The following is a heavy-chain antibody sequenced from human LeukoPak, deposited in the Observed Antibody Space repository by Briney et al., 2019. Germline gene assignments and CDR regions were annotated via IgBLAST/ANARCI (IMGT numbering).Heavy chain of an antibody. D-gene: IGHD3-9*01. Sequence: GASVKVSCKASGYTFTSYDINWVRQATGQGLEWMGWMNPNSGNTGYAQKFQGRVTMTRNTSISTAYMELSSLRSEDTAVYYCARSLGERYFDWLFWFDPWGQGTLVTVSS. CDR2: MNPNSGNT. V-gene: IGHV1-8*01. CDR1: GYTFTSYD. CDR3: ARSLGERYFDWLFWFDP. J-gene: IGHJ5*02.